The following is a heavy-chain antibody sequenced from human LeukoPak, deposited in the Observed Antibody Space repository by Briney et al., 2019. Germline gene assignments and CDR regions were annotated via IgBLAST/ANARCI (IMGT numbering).Heavy chain of an antibody. J-gene: IGHJ6*04. CDR1: GYTFTSYG. Sequence: PWASVKVSCKASGYTFTSYGISWVRQAPGQGLEWMGWISAYNGNTNYAQKLQGRVTMTTDTSTSTAYMELRSLRSDDTAVCYCARSLDCSSTSCYRYYYYGMDVWGKGTTVTVSS. D-gene: IGHD2-2*02. CDR2: ISAYNGNT. CDR3: ARSLDCSSTSCYRYYYYGMDV. V-gene: IGHV1-18*04.